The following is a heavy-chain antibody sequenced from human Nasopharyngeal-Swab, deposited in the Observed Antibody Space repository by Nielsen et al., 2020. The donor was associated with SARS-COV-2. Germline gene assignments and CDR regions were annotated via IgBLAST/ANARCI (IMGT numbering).Heavy chain of an antibody. CDR2: TYYRSKWYN. V-gene: IGHV6-1*01. CDR1: GDSVSSSSAA. J-gene: IGHJ6*03. CDR3: ARARGAYGDYYYYYYTDV. D-gene: IGHD4-17*01. Sequence: SETLSLTCAISGDSVSSSSAAWNWIMQSPSRGLELLGRTYYRSKWYNDYAVSVKSRITINPDTSKNQFSLHLNSVTPEDTAVYYCARARGAYGDYYYYYYTDVWGKGTTVTVSS.